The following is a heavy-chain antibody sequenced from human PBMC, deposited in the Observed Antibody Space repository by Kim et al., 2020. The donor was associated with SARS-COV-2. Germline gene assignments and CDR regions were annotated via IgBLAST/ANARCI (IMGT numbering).Heavy chain of an antibody. Sequence: DGSNKYYADSVKGRFTISRDNSKNTLYLQMNSLRAEDTAVYYCVRGLLGPWGQGTLVTVSS. CDR3: VRGLLGP. CDR2: DGSNK. J-gene: IGHJ5*02. D-gene: IGHD3-10*01. V-gene: IGHV3-33*01.